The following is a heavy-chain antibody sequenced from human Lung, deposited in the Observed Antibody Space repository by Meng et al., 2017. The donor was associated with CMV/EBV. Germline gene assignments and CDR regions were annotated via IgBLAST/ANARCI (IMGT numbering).Heavy chain of an antibody. J-gene: IGHJ4*02. CDR2: INPNSGGT. CDR1: GYTFTGYY. Sequence: QVQLVQAGAEVKKPGASVKGSCXASGYTFTGYYMHWVRQAPGQGLEWMGWINPNSGGTNYAQKFQGRVTMTRDTSISTAYMELSRLRSDDTAVYYCARDRDYVWGSYPDYWGQGTLVTVSS. CDR3: ARDRDYVWGSYPDY. D-gene: IGHD3-16*01. V-gene: IGHV1-2*02.